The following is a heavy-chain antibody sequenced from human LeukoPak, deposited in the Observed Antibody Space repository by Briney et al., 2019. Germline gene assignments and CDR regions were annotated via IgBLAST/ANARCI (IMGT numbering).Heavy chain of an antibody. V-gene: IGHV1-69*13. J-gene: IGHJ4*02. Sequence: GASVKVSCTASGHTFYTYSVNWVRQAPGQGLEWVGGTIPIFGTPNYAPRFQGRVTITADDSSKAAHLELRNLVSDDTAVYYCAGARTGGFSNAWEYWGQGTLVTVSS. CDR3: AGARTGGFSNAWEY. D-gene: IGHD5-18*01. CDR2: TIPIFGTP. CDR1: GHTFYTYS.